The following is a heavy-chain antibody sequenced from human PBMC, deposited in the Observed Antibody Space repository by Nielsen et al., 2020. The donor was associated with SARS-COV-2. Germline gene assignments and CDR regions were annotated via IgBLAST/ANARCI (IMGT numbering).Heavy chain of an antibody. V-gene: IGHV1-46*01. CDR3: AREKKSRGVGQTYYYGMDV. Sequence: ASVKVSCKASGGTFSSYAISWVRQAPGQGLEWMGIINPSGGSTSYAQKFQGRVTMTRDTSTSTVYMELSSLRSEDTAVYYCAREKKSRGVGQTYYYGMDVWGQGTTVTVSS. D-gene: IGHD3-10*01. CDR1: GGTFSSYA. J-gene: IGHJ6*02. CDR2: INPSGGST.